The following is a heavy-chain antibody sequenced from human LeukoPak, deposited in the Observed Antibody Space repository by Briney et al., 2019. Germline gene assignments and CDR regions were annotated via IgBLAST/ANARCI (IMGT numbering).Heavy chain of an antibody. V-gene: IGHV3-66*01. CDR1: GFIVSSNY. CDR3: SRMSPDY. CDR2: IYSGGTT. J-gene: IGHJ4*02. Sequence: GGSLRLSCAASGFIVSSNYMSWVRQAPGKGLEWVSIIYSGGTTYYADSVKGRFTISRDNSKNTLYLQMNSLRAEDTAVYYCSRMSPDYWGQGTLVTVSS.